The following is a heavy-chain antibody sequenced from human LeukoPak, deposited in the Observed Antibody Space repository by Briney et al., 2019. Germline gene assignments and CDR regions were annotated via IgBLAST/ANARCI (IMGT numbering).Heavy chain of an antibody. Sequence: GGSLRLSCAASGFTFSTYAMSWVRQAPGKGLEWVTTIVGNNPNTYYAESVKGRFTISRDNSRNTLYVQMTSLRAEDTAVYYCARTLWFREPYGWLDLWGQGTLVTVSS. CDR3: ARTLWFREPYGWLDL. CDR1: GFTFSTYA. D-gene: IGHD3-10*01. CDR2: IVGNNPNT. V-gene: IGHV3-23*01. J-gene: IGHJ5*02.